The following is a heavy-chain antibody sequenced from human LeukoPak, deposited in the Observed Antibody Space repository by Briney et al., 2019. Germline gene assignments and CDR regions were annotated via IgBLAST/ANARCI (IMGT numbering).Heavy chain of an antibody. CDR1: GGSISSHY. V-gene: IGHV4-59*11. CDR3: ARVQRPLDGADY. D-gene: IGHD1-1*01. J-gene: IGHJ4*02. CDR2: IYYSGST. Sequence: SETLSLTCTVSGGSISSHYWSWIRQPPGKGLEWIGYIYYSGSTYYNPSLRSRVTILVDTSKNLFSLKLSSVTAADTAVYYCARVQRPLDGADYWGQGTLVTVSS.